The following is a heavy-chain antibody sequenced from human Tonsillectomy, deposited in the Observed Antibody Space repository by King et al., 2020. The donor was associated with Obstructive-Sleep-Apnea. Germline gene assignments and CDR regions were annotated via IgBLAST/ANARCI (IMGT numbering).Heavy chain of an antibody. V-gene: IGHV4-4*02. CDR3: ARKRYIVVVVAATTYYYYGMDV. J-gene: IGHJ6*02. CDR1: GVSISSSNW. Sequence: QLQESGPGLVKPSGTLSLTCAVSGVSISSSNWWSWVRQPPGKGLEWIGEIYHSGSTNYNPSLKSRVTISVDKSKNQFSLKLSSVTAADTAVYYCARKRYIVVVVAATTYYYYGMDVWGQGTTVTVSS. CDR2: IYHSGST. D-gene: IGHD2-15*01.